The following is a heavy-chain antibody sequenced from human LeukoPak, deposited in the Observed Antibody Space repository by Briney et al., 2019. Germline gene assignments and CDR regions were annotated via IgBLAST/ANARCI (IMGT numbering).Heavy chain of an antibody. J-gene: IGHJ4*02. Sequence: QSGGSLRLSCAASGFTFSSHALSWVRQAPGKGLEWVSSLSGSGYNTYYADSVKGRFTISRDNSKNTVYLQMNSLRAEDTAVYYCAKDPYGTRYFDYWGQGTLATVSS. CDR1: GFTFSSHA. CDR3: AKDPYGTRYFDY. D-gene: IGHD2-2*01. V-gene: IGHV3-23*01. CDR2: LSGSGYNT.